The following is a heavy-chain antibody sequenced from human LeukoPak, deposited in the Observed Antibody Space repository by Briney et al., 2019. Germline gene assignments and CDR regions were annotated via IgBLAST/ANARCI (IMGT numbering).Heavy chain of an antibody. CDR3: ARGRRYGSGSYYPWFDP. CDR2: IYSGGSK. J-gene: IGHJ5*02. CDR1: GFTVSSNY. V-gene: IGHV3-66*02. Sequence: GGSLRLSCAASGFTVSSNYMSWVRQAPGEGLEWVSVIYSGGSKYYADSVKGRFTIFRDISKNTLYLQMNSLRAEDTAVYYCARGRRYGSGSYYPWFDPWGQGTLVTVSS. D-gene: IGHD3-10*01.